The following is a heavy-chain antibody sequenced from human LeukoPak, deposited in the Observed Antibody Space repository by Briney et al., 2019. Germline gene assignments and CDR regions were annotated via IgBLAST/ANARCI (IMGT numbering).Heavy chain of an antibody. CDR3: ARRVSETYIQPFDS. D-gene: IGHD2-2*01. J-gene: IGHJ4*02. CDR2: IKGGDT. Sequence: PGGSLRLSCAASGFTLSNYGMVWVRQAPGKGLQWVSSIKGGDTAYADSVRGRFTISRDIPKDTVYLQMNSLRAEDTAVYYCARRVSETYIQPFDSWGQGTLVTVSS. V-gene: IGHV3-23*01. CDR1: GFTLSNYG.